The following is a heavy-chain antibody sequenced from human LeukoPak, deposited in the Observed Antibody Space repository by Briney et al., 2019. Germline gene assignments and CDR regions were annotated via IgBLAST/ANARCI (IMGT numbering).Heavy chain of an antibody. CDR2: ISGSGGST. J-gene: IGHJ4*02. CDR1: GFTFSSYA. D-gene: IGHD6-13*01. Sequence: GGSLRLSCAASGFTFSSYAMSWVRQAPGKGLEWVSAISGSGGSTYYADSVKGRFTISRDNSKNTLYLQMNSLRAEDTAVYYCASLRSSWFLDHYYIDYWGQGTLLTVSS. CDR3: ASLRSSWFLDHYYIDY. V-gene: IGHV3-23*01.